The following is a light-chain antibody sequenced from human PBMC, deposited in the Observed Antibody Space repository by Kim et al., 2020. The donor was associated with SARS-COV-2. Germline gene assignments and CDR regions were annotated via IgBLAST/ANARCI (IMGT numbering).Light chain of an antibody. J-gene: IGLJ1*01. CDR1: KLGDKY. CDR2: QDS. Sequence: SYELTQPPSVPVSPGQTASITCSGEKLGDKYACWYQQKPGQSPVLVIYQDSKRPSGIPERFSGSNSGNTATLTISGTQAMDEADYYCQAWDSSTEVFGTGTKVTVL. CDR3: QAWDSSTEV. V-gene: IGLV3-1*01.